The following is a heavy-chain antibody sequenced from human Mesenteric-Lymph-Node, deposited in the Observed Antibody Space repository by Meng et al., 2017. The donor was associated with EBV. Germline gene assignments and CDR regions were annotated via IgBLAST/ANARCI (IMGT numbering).Heavy chain of an antibody. CDR2: ISQSGDT. V-gene: IGHV4-34*01. CDR1: GGSFSGYH. J-gene: IGHJ4*02. D-gene: IGHD3-3*02. CDR3: ARGAIFGIVITYFDY. Sequence: VQLQQWGAGLLEPSETLSLTCEASGGSFSGYHWSWMRQPAGKGLEYIGEISQSGDTTYNPSLKSRVTISVDRSRNQFSLKMASVTAADTAVYYCARGAIFGIVITYFDYWSQGTLVTVSS.